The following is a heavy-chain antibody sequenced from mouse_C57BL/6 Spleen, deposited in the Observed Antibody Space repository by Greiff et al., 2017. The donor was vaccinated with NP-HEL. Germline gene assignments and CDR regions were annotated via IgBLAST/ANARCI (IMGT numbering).Heavy chain of an antibody. CDR3: ARWEAQATDAMDY. J-gene: IGHJ4*01. D-gene: IGHD3-2*02. CDR1: GYTFTSYW. Sequence: QVQLQQPGAELVMPGASVKLSCKASGYTFTSYWMHWVKQRPGQGLEWIGEIDPSDSYTNYNQKFKGKSTLTVDKSSSTAYMQLSSLTSEDSAVYYCARWEAQATDAMDYWGQGTSVTVSS. V-gene: IGHV1-69*01. CDR2: IDPSDSYT.